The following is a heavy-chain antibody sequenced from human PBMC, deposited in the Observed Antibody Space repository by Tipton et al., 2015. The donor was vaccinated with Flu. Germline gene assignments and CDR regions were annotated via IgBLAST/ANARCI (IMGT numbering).Heavy chain of an antibody. CDR1: GGSIISSSFY. J-gene: IGHJ4*02. D-gene: IGHD3-10*01. Sequence: TLSLTCTVSGGSIISSSFYWGWIRQPPGKGLEWIGRIYTTGSTNYNPSLRSRVTISGDTSKNHFSVQLSSVTAADTAVYYCARSPSYSGSGVYPYYFDDLGQGTLVTVSS. V-gene: IGHV4-61*02. CDR3: ARSPSYSGSGVYPYYFDD. CDR2: IYTTGST.